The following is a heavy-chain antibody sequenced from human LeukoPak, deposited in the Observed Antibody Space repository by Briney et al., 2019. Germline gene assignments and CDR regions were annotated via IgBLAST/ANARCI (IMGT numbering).Heavy chain of an antibody. D-gene: IGHD1-26*01. J-gene: IGHJ6*03. Sequence: SETLSLTCAVYGGSFSGYYWSWIRQPPGKGLEWIGSIYHSGSTYYNPSLKSRVTISVDTSKNQFSLKLSSVTAADTAVYYCARDGSGSYYGYYYYYYMDVWGKGTTVTVSS. CDR3: ARDGSGSYYGYYYYYYMDV. V-gene: IGHV4-34*01. CDR2: IYHSGST. CDR1: GGSFSGYY.